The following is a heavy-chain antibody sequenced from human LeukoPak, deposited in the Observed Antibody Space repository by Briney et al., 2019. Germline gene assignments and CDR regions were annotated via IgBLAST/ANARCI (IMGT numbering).Heavy chain of an antibody. CDR1: GYTFTSYD. CDR2: MNPNSGNT. Sequence: ASVKVSCKASGYTFTSYDINWVRQATGQGLEWMGWMNPNSGNTGYAQKFQGRVTMTRNTSISTAYMELSSLRSEDTAVYYCARESYCSSTSCYEGYYYYYMDVWGKGTTVTLSS. D-gene: IGHD2-2*01. V-gene: IGHV1-8*01. J-gene: IGHJ6*03. CDR3: ARESYCSSTSCYEGYYYYYMDV.